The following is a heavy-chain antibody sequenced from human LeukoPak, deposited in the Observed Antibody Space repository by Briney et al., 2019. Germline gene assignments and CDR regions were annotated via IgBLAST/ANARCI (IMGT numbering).Heavy chain of an antibody. Sequence: GESLKISCKGSGYSFTSYWIGWVRQMSGKGLEWMGIIYPGDSDTRYSPSFQGQVTISADKSITTAYLQWSSLKASDTAMYYCARSKSKTVTTTDAFDIWGQGTMVTVSS. CDR2: IYPGDSDT. J-gene: IGHJ3*02. CDR1: GYSFTSYW. D-gene: IGHD4-17*01. CDR3: ARSKSKTVTTTDAFDI. V-gene: IGHV5-51*01.